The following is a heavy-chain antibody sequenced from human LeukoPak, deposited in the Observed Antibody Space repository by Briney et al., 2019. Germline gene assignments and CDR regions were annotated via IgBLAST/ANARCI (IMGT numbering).Heavy chain of an antibody. V-gene: IGHV1-2*02. D-gene: IGHD3-9*01. Sequence: ASVKVSCKASGYTFTGYYMHWVRQAPGQGLEWMGWINPNSGGTNYAQKFQGRVTMTRDTSISTAYVELSRLRSDDTAVYYCARGPSDYDILTGSYFLRSYYFDYWGQGTLVTVSS. CDR3: ARGPSDYDILTGSYFLRSYYFDY. J-gene: IGHJ4*02. CDR1: GYTFTGYY. CDR2: INPNSGGT.